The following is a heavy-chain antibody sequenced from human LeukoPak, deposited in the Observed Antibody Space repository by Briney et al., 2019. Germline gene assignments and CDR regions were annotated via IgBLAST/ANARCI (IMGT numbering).Heavy chain of an antibody. Sequence: ASVEVSCKSSGYTFSSYGISWVRQAPGQGLEWMGWISAYNGNTNFAQKLQGRVTMTTDTSTSTAYMELRSLRSDDTAVYYCARDPLPTYYYDTSGSSYHSDYWGQGTLVTVSS. CDR1: GYTFSSYG. D-gene: IGHD3-22*01. V-gene: IGHV1-18*01. J-gene: IGHJ4*02. CDR2: ISAYNGNT. CDR3: ARDPLPTYYYDTSGSSYHSDY.